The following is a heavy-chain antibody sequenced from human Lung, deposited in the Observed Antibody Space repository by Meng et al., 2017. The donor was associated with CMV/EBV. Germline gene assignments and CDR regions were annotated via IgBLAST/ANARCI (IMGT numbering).Heavy chain of an antibody. D-gene: IGHD3-22*01. CDR3: ARHRDSSVHYFGWFDP. V-gene: IGHV4-39*01. CDR2: IFYRGNT. CDR1: GGPISSSDYY. J-gene: IGHJ5*02. Sequence: LXCTVSGGPISSSDYYWGWIRQPPGKGLEWIGTIFYRGNTYYNPSLKSRVTISVDTSKNQFSLKLSSVTAADTAVYYCARHRDSSVHYFGWFDPWXPGTXVTVSS.